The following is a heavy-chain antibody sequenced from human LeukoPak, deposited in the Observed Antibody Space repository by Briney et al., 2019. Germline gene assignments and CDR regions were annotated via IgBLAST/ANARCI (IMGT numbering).Heavy chain of an antibody. CDR1: GFTFNNAW. J-gene: IGHJ6*03. V-gene: IGHV3-15*01. CDR3: ARVATGYGRAHMDV. CDR2: IKTKTDGGTT. Sequence: GGSLRLSCAASGFTFNNAWMSWVRQAPGKGLEWVGRIKTKTDGGTTDYAAPVKGRFTISRDNAKNSLYLQMNSLRAEDTAVYYCARVATGYGRAHMDVWGKGTTVTISS. D-gene: IGHD5-12*01.